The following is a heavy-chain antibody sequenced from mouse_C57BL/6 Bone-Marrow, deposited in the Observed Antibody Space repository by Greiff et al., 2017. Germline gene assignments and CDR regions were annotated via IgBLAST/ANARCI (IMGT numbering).Heavy chain of an antibody. CDR2: ISDGGSYT. D-gene: IGHD3-1*01. CDR1: GFTFSSYA. J-gene: IGHJ4*01. CDR3: ARDLGSYAMDY. V-gene: IGHV5-4*01. Sequence: DVHLVESGGGLVKPGGSLKLSCAASGFTFSSYAMSWVRQTPEKRLEWVATISDGGSYTYYPDNVKGRFTISRDNAKNNLYLQMSHLKSEDTAMYYCARDLGSYAMDYWGQGTSVTVSS.